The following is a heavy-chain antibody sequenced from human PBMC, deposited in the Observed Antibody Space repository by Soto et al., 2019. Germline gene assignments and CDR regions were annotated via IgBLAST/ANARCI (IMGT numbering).Heavy chain of an antibody. Sequence: TLSLTCTVSGGSISSGDYYWSWIRQPPGKGLEWIGYIYYSGSTYYNPSLKSRVTISVDTSKNHFSLKLSSVTAADTAVYYCAREGSSISGYYEYNWLAPWGQGTLVTVSS. V-gene: IGHV4-30-4*01. CDR1: GGSISSGDYY. D-gene: IGHD3-22*01. CDR2: IYYSGST. CDR3: AREGSSISGYYEYNWLAP. J-gene: IGHJ5*02.